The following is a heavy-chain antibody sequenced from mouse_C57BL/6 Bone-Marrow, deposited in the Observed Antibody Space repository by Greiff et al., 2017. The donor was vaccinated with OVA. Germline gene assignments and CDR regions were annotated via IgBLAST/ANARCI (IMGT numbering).Heavy chain of an antibody. V-gene: IGHV1-63*01. Sequence: QVQLKESGAELVRPGTSVKMSCKASGYTFTNYWLGWAKQRPGHGLEWIGDIYPGGGYTNYNEKFKGKATLTADKSSSTAYMQFSSLTSEDSAIYYCARLVGYWYFDVWGTGTTVTVSS. CDR1: GYTFTNYW. J-gene: IGHJ1*03. CDR2: IYPGGGYT. CDR3: ARLVGYWYFDV.